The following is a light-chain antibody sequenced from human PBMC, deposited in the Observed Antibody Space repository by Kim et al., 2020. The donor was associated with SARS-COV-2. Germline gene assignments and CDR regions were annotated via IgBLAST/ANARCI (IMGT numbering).Light chain of an antibody. CDR2: DVS. J-gene: IGLJ3*02. Sequence: PGQSITISGTGTSSDVGGYNYVSWYQQHPGKAPKLMIYDVSNRPSGVSNRFSGSKSGNTASLTISGLQAEDEADYYCSSYTSSSPLFGGGTQLTVL. CDR3: SSYTSSSPL. V-gene: IGLV2-14*03. CDR1: SSDVGGYNY.